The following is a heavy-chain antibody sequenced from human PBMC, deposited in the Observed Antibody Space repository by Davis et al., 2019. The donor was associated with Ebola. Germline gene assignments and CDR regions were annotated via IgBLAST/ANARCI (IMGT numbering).Heavy chain of an antibody. CDR3: ARRRVAAAGTWFDP. CDR2: IYPGDSDT. V-gene: IGHV5-51*01. CDR1: GYNFATHW. J-gene: IGHJ5*02. Sequence: GESLKISCEASGYNFATHWIAWVRQMPGKGLEWMGVIYPGDSDTRYSPSFQDQVTISADKSISTAYLQWSSLKASDTAMYYCARRRVAAAGTWFDPWGQGTLVTVSS. D-gene: IGHD6-13*01.